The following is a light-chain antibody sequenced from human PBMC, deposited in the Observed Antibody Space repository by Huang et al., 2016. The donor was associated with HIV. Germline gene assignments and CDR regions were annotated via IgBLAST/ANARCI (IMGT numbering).Light chain of an antibody. CDR2: GAS. J-gene: IGKJ1*01. CDR3: QQYDNWLGT. Sequence: EIVMTQSPATLSVSPGERATLSCRASQSVSDNLACYQQKPGQAPRLLIYGASTRATGSPARFSGSGSGTEFTLTISSLQSEDLSLYYCQQYDNWLGTFGQGTKVEIK. V-gene: IGKV3-15*01. CDR1: QSVSDN.